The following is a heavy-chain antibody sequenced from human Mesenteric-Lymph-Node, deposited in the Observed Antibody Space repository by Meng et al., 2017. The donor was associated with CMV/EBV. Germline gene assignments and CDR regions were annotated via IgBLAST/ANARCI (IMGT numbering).Heavy chain of an antibody. Sequence: KASGYTFTGFYMHWVRQAPGQGLGWMGWINPNSGGTTYAQKFQGRVTMTRDTSISTAHMELIRLSSDDTAVYYCARVPVGATTIVDYWGQGTLVTVSS. J-gene: IGHJ4*02. V-gene: IGHV1-2*02. CDR2: INPNSGGT. CDR1: GYTFTGFY. CDR3: ARVPVGATTIVDY. D-gene: IGHD1-26*01.